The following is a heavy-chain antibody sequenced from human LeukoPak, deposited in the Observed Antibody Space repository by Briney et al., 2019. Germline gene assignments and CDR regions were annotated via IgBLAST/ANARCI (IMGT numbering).Heavy chain of an antibody. Sequence: GGSLRLSCAASGFTFSSYAMNWVRQAPGKGLEWVSAIGGSGGSTYYADSVKGRFSISRDNSKNTLWLQMNSLRAEDTAVYYCAKDLSIVAGSRVDYWGQGTLVTVSS. CDR2: IGGSGGST. D-gene: IGHD6-19*01. J-gene: IGHJ4*02. CDR1: GFTFSSYA. CDR3: AKDLSIVAGSRVDY. V-gene: IGHV3-23*01.